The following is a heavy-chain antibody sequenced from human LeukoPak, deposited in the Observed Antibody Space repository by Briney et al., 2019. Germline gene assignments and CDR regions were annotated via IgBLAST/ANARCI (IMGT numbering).Heavy chain of an antibody. CDR3: ASPSRSSTTLVYFQH. CDR1: GGTFSSYA. V-gene: IGHV1-69*05. CDR2: IIPIFGTA. Sequence: SVKVSCKASGGTFSSYAISWVRQAPGQGLEWMGGIIPIFGTANYAQKFQGGVTITTDESTSTAYMELSSLRSEDTAVYYCASPSRSSTTLVYFQHWGQGTLVTVSS. J-gene: IGHJ1*01. D-gene: IGHD2-2*01.